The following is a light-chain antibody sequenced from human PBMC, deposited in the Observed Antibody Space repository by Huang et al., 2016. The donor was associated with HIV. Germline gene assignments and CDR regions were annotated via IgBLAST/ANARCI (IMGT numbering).Light chain of an antibody. J-gene: IGKJ3*01. CDR1: HDLNTY. CDR2: DAS. Sequence: QLTQSPSSLSASIGDRVTIACRASHDLNTYLARYQQKPGRAPKRLIYDASTLQTVVPSRFRGFGSGTAFSLTITSLQPDDFAVYYCQQLSAYPLSFGPGTTVD. V-gene: IGKV1-9*01. CDR3: QQLSAYPLS.